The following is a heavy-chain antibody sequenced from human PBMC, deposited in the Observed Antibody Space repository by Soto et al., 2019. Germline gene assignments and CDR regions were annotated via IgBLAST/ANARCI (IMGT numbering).Heavy chain of an antibody. J-gene: IGHJ5*02. Sequence: SVKVSCKASGGTFSSYAISWVRQAPGQGLEWMGGIIPIFGTANYAQKFQGRVTITADESTSTAYMELSSLRSEDTAVYYCARAGYYYGSGPMSFDPWGQGTLVTVPS. CDR2: IIPIFGTA. CDR3: ARAGYYYGSGPMSFDP. CDR1: GGTFSSYA. D-gene: IGHD3-10*01. V-gene: IGHV1-69*13.